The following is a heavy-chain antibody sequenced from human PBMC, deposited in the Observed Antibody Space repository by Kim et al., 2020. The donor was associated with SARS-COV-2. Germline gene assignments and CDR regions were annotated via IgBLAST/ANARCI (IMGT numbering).Heavy chain of an antibody. V-gene: IGHV1-8*01. CDR1: GYTFTSYD. J-gene: IGHJ6*03. D-gene: IGHD3-10*01. CDR2: MNPNSGNT. CDR3: ARATMVQGVIRWLDYYYYYIDG. Sequence: ASVKVSCKASGYTFTSYDINWVRQATGQGLEWMGWMNPNSGNTGYAQKFQGRVTMTRNTSISTAYMELSSLRSEDTAVYYCARATMVQGVIRWLDYYYYYIDGWGKGTTGTVSS.